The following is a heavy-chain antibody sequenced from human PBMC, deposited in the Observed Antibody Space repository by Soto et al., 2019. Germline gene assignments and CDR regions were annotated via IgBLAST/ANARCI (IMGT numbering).Heavy chain of an antibody. V-gene: IGHV4-4*02. CDR3: ARICCSGPEPVDY. CDR1: GGSISSSNW. D-gene: IGHD2-15*01. CDR2: IYHSGST. Sequence: QVQLQESGPGLVKPSGTLSLTCAVSGGSISSSNWWSWVRQPPGKGLEWIGEIYHSGSTNYNPSLKSRVTISVDTSKNQFSLKLSSVTAADTAVYYCARICCSGPEPVDYWGQGTLVTVSS. J-gene: IGHJ4*02.